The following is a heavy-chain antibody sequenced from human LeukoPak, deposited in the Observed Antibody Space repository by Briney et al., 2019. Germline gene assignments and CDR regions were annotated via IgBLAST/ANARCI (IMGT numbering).Heavy chain of an antibody. Sequence: GGSLRLSCAVSGFSVSSFGMSWVRQAPGKGLEWISAISVDGEITWYADSVKGRFIISRDSSKNTLYLRLSSLRAEDTATYYCAQGYSSGWYPNWGQGSLVSVSS. CDR1: GFSVSSFG. V-gene: IGHV3-23*01. J-gene: IGHJ4*02. D-gene: IGHD6-19*01. CDR3: AQGYSSGWYPN. CDR2: ISVDGEIT.